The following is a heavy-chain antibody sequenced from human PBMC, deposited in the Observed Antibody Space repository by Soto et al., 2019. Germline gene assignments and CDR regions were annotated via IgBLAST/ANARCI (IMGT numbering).Heavy chain of an antibody. CDR1: GYTFTSHF. CDR3: ARDRYYYYDTSGYFSY. V-gene: IGHV1-3*04. D-gene: IGHD3-22*01. CDR2: INTGNGNT. J-gene: IGHJ4*02. Sequence: QVQLVQSGAEVKNPGASMRVSCRTSGYTFTSHFIHWVRQAPGQGLEWMGWINTGNGNTRYSETFEGRVTITRDTSANTVYMELSSLRSEDTAVYYCARDRYYYYDTSGYFSYWGQGTLVTVSS.